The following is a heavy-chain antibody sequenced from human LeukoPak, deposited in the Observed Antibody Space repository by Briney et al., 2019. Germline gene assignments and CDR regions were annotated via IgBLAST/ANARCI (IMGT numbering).Heavy chain of an antibody. CDR3: ARADLGYDFWSGYYPTLFDY. D-gene: IGHD3-3*01. Sequence: GGSLRLSCAASGLTFSGYDMHWVRQAPGKGLEWVAVISYDGSNKYYADSVKGRFTISRDNSKNTLYLQMNSLRAEDTAVYYCARADLGYDFWSGYYPTLFDYWGQGTLVTVSS. V-gene: IGHV3-30*03. CDR1: GLTFSGYD. J-gene: IGHJ4*02. CDR2: ISYDGSNK.